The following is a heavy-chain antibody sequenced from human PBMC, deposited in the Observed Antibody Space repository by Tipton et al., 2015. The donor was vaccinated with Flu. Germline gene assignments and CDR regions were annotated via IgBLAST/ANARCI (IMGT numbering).Heavy chain of an antibody. CDR2: VNYNGIA. CDR1: GGSISTYY. V-gene: IGHV4-59*01. Sequence: TLSLTCTVSGGSISTYYWSWIRQSPGKRLEWIGCVNYNGIADYNPSFESRVTMLVDVSKNQFSPKLTSVTAADTAIYYCMKGRNWFAPWGQGTQVTVSS. J-gene: IGHJ5*02. CDR3: MKGRNWFAP.